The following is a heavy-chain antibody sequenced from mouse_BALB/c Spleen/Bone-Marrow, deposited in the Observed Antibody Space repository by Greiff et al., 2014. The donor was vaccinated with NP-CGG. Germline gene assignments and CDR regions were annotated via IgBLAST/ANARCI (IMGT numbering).Heavy chain of an antibody. CDR3: ADGGTTVGFAY. CDR1: GFTFSTYW. V-gene: IGHV6-3*01. CDR2: IRLKSDNYAT. D-gene: IGHD1-1*01. Sequence: EVQGVESGGGLVQPGGSMKLSCVASGFTFSTYWMSWVRQSPEKGLEWVAEIRLKSDNYATHYAESVKGTFTISRDDSKSRLYLQMNSLRAEDTGIYYCADGGTTVGFAYWGQGTLVTVSA. J-gene: IGHJ3*01.